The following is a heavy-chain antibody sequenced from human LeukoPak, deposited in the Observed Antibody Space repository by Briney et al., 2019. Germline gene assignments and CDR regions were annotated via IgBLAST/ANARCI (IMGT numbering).Heavy chain of an antibody. CDR1: GFTFSSYA. Sequence: GGSLRLSCAASGFTFSSYAMSWVRQAPGKGLEWVSAISGSGGSTYYADSVKGRFTISRDNSENTLYLQMNSLRAEDTAVYYCAKQIWFGELLFLTIDYWGQGTLVTVSS. CDR3: AKQIWFGELLFLTIDY. J-gene: IGHJ4*02. D-gene: IGHD3-10*01. V-gene: IGHV3-23*01. CDR2: ISGSGGST.